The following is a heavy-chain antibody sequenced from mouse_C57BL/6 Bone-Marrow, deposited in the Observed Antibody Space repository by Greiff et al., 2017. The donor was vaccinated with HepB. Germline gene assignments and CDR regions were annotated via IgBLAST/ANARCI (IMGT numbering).Heavy chain of an antibody. J-gene: IGHJ3*01. V-gene: IGHV5-6*01. CDR3: ARQGGAWFAY. Sequence: EVMLVESGGDLVKPGGSLKLSCAASGFTFSSYGMSWVRQTPDKRLEWVATISSGGSYTYYPDSVKGRFTISRDNAKNTLYLQMSSLKSEDTAMYYCARQGGAWFAYGGKGTLVTVSA. CDR2: ISSGGSYT. CDR1: GFTFSSYG.